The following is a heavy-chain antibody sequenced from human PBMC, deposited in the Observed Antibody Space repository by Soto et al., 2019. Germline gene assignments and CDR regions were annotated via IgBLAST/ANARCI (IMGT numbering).Heavy chain of an antibody. CDR1: GFTFSGYS. CDR3: ASSNVAAPFDY. D-gene: IGHD6-25*01. V-gene: IGHV3-21*01. Sequence: EVQLVESGGGLVKPGGSLRLSCAGSGFTFSGYSMHWVRQAPGKGLEWVSSISSDSTFIFYADPVKGRFTISRDNAQKSLFLEMHSLRADDTAVYYCASSNVAAPFDYWGLGALVTVSS. J-gene: IGHJ4*02. CDR2: ISSDSTFI.